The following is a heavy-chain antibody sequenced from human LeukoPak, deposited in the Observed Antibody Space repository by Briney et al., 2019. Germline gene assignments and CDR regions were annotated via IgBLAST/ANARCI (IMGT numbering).Heavy chain of an antibody. Sequence: GASVKLSCKASGYTFTGYFMHWVRQPPGQGLEWMGWINPNSGATNYAQKFQGKVTMTRDTSISTAYMELRSDDTAVYYCARGHYDTSGYYHLDYWGQGALVTVSS. D-gene: IGHD3-22*01. CDR1: GYTFTGYF. V-gene: IGHV1-2*02. CDR2: INPNSGAT. J-gene: IGHJ4*02. CDR3: ARGHYDTSGYYHLDY.